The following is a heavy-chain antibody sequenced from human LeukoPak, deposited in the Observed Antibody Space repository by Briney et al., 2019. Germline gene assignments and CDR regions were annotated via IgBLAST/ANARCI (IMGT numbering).Heavy chain of an antibody. CDR1: GGSISSYY. Sequence: SETLSLTCTVSGGSISSYYWSWIRQPPGEGLEWIGYIYYSGSTNYNPSLKSRVTISVDTSKNQFSLKLSSVIAADTAVYYCAREEPVLRYFDWSRRNWYFDLWGRGTLVTVSS. CDR2: IYYSGST. V-gene: IGHV4-59*01. D-gene: IGHD3-9*01. CDR3: AREEPVLRYFDWSRRNWYFDL. J-gene: IGHJ2*01.